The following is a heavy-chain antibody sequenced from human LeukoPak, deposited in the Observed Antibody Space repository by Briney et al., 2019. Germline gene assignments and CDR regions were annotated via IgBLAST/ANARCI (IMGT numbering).Heavy chain of an antibody. CDR2: MRHDGSNK. V-gene: IGHV3-30*02. J-gene: IGHJ4*02. Sequence: GGSLRLSCAASGFTFTIYGIHWVRQAPGKGLEWVAFMRHDGSNKDYADSVKGRFTISRDNSKHTLYLQMNSLRGDDTAVYYCARDASSGSGWYLFDSWGQGTLVTVSS. CDR1: GFTFTIYG. D-gene: IGHD6-19*01. CDR3: ARDASSGSGWYLFDS.